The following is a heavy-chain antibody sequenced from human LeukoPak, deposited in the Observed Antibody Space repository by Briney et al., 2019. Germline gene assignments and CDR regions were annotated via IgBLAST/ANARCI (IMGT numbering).Heavy chain of an antibody. D-gene: IGHD5-24*01. CDR3: ARGLVGMATIGDY. Sequence: GASVKVSCKASGYTFTGYYMHWVRQAPGQGLEWMGRINPNSGGTNYAQKFQGRVTMTRDTSISTAYMELSRLRSDDTAVYYCARGLVGMATIGDYWGQGTLVTVSS. CDR1: GYTFTGYY. CDR2: INPNSGGT. J-gene: IGHJ4*02. V-gene: IGHV1-2*06.